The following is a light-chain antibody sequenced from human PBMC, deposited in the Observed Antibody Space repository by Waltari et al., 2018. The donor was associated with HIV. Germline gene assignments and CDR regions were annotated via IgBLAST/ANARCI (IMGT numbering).Light chain of an antibody. CDR2: RDY. Sequence: QSVLTQPPSASGTLGQSVTISCPGSSSNVGSKPVYWFQQVSGTAPKLLICRDYQRRSGIPGRFSGSKAGASGSLTSSGLRSEDEADFYCVAWDDSLRGYVFGTGTKVSVL. CDR1: SSNVGSKP. V-gene: IGLV1-47*01. CDR3: VAWDDSLRGYV. J-gene: IGLJ1*01.